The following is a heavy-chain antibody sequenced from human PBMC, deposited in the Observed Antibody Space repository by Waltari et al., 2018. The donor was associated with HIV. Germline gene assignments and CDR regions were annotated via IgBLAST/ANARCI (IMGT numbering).Heavy chain of an antibody. CDR3: VRQFGDQ. J-gene: IGHJ4*02. D-gene: IGHD3-16*01. V-gene: IGHV5-51*01. CDR2: VYPADSET. CDR1: GYSFTNYW. Sequence: EVQLVQSGAEVKKSGESLKISCQGSGYSFTNYWIGWVRQMPGKGLEWMGIVYPADSETRHSPSFQGQVAIAADKSISTAYLQWSSLKASDSAIYYCVRQFGDQWGQGSLVTVSS.